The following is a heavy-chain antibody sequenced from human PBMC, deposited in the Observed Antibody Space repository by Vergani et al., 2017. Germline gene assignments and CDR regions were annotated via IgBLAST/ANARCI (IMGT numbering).Heavy chain of an antibody. CDR3: ARHLGDCPWWGLYYYYGMDV. V-gene: IGHV4-59*08. J-gene: IGHJ6*02. CDR2: IYYSGST. D-gene: IGHD2-21*02. Sequence: QVQLQESGPGLVKPSETLSLTCPVSGGSISSYYWSWIRQPPGQGLGCIGYIYYSGSTNYNPSLNSRVTISVDTSKNQLSLQLSAVTAADTAVYYCARHLGDCPWWGLYYYYGMDVWGQGTTVTVSS. CDR1: GGSISSYY.